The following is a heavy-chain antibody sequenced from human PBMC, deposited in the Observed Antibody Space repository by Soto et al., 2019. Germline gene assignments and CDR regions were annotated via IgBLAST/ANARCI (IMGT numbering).Heavy chain of an antibody. CDR1: GFTFSGYA. V-gene: IGHV3-23*01. D-gene: IGHD3-10*01. CDR3: ARKVSGSTGRPDLWYFDL. J-gene: IGHJ2*01. CDR2: ISGGGDAT. Sequence: EVQLLDSGGGLVQPGGSLRLSCAASGFTFSGYALTWVRQAPGKGLEWVSAISGGGDATFYADSVKGRFTISRDNSTRTGILQMNTLRAEDTAVYYCARKVSGSTGRPDLWYFDLWGRGTLVTVSS.